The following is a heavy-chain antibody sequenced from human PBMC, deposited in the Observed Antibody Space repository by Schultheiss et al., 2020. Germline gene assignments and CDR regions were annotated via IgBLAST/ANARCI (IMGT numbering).Heavy chain of an antibody. D-gene: IGHD3-10*01. J-gene: IGHJ4*02. Sequence: SETMSLTCAVYGGSFSGYYWSWIRQPAGKGLEWIGEINHSGSTNYNPSLKSRVTISVDTSKNQFSLKLSSVTAADTAVYYCASGSYFLDNWGRGTLVTVSS. V-gene: IGHV4-34*01. CDR3: ASGSYFLDN. CDR2: INHSGST. CDR1: GGSFSGYY.